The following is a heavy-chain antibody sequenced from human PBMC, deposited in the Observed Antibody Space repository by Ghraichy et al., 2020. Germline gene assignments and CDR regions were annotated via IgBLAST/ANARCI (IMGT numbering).Heavy chain of an antibody. D-gene: IGHD5-18*01. CDR1: GYTFTSYA. V-gene: IGHV7-4-1*02. J-gene: IGHJ4*02. CDR3: ARDLLDTAMVRPTDY. CDR2: INTNTGNP. Sequence: ASVKVSCKASGYTFTSYAMNWVRQAPGQGLEWMGRINTNTGNPTYAQGFTGRFVFSLDTSVSTAYLQISSLKAEDTAVYYCARDLLDTAMVRPTDYWGQGTLVTVSS.